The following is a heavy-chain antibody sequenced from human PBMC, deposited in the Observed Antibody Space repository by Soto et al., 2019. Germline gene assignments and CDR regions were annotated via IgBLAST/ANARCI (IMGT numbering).Heavy chain of an antibody. CDR2: IYPGDSDT. J-gene: IGHJ5*02. CDR1: GYSFTIYW. D-gene: IGHD2-15*01. V-gene: IGHV5-51*01. Sequence: EESLHISCQGSGYSFTIYWIGWVRQLPGKGLEWMGIIYPGDSDTRYSPSFQGQVTISADKSISTAYLQWSSLKASDTAMYYCARVFGRSATFDPWGQGTLVTVS. CDR3: ARVFGRSATFDP.